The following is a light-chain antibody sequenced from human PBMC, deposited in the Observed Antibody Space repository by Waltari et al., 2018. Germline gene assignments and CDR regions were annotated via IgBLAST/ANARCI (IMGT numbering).Light chain of an antibody. CDR2: QDI. V-gene: IGLV3-1*01. Sequence: SNELTQPPSVSVSPGQTANITCSGDILGSKYASWYQHKPGQSPLLVIYQDINRPSGIPERFSGSKSGNTATLTISGTQAMDDADYYCQALGSNRWVFGGGTKLTVL. CDR3: QALGSNRWV. J-gene: IGLJ3*02. CDR1: ILGSKY.